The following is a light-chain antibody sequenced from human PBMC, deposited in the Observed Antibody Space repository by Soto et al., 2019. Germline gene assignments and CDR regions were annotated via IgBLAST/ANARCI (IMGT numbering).Light chain of an antibody. CDR2: KAS. Sequence: DIHMTQSPSTLSASVGDRVTITCRASQSFSSWLAWYQQKPGRAPNLLIYKASSLESGVPSRFSGSGSGTEFTLTISSLQPDDFASYYCLQYNSYPWTFGQGTKVEIK. CDR1: QSFSSW. J-gene: IGKJ1*01. V-gene: IGKV1-5*03. CDR3: LQYNSYPWT.